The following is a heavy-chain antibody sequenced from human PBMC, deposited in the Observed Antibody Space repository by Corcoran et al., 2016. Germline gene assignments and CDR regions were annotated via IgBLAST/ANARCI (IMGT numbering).Heavy chain of an antibody. CDR2: INPSGGST. V-gene: IGHV1-46*01. J-gene: IGHJ6*02. D-gene: IGHD2-2*01. CDR3: ARDIVVVPAAKVRGYYYGMDV. Sequence: QVQLVQSGAEVKKPGAPVKVSCKASGYTFTSYYMHWVRQAPGQGLEWMGIINPSGGSTSYAQKFQGRVTMTRDTSTSTVYMELSSLRSEDTAVYYCARDIVVVPAAKVRGYYYGMDVWGQGTTVTVSS. CDR1: GYTFTSYY.